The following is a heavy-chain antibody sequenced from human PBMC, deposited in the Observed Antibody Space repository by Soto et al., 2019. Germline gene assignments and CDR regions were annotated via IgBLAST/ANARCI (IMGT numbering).Heavy chain of an antibody. CDR2: INPDGSEK. Sequence: PGGSLRLSCAASGFTFSSFWMDWVRQAPGKGLEWVANINPDGSEKHYVDSVKGRFTISRDNAKNSLYLQMSSLTAEDSALYYCPRSLHFWGQRTRLTVSS. CDR1: GFTFSSFW. J-gene: IGHJ4*02. V-gene: IGHV3-7*01. CDR3: PRSLHF.